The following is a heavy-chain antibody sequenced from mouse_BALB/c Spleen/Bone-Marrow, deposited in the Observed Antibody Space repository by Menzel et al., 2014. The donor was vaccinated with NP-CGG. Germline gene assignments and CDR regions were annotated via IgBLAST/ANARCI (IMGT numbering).Heavy chain of an antibody. V-gene: IGHV2-9*02. CDR2: IWAGGNT. CDR3: ASSYYGTSQLAY. J-gene: IGHJ3*01. Sequence: VQVVESGPGLVAPSQSLSITCTVSGFSLTSYGVHWVRQPPGKGLEWLGVIWAGGNTIYNSALMSRLSINKDNSKSHVFLKMNSLQTDDTAMYSCASSYYGTSQLAYWGQGTLVTVSA. CDR1: GFSLTSYG. D-gene: IGHD1-1*01.